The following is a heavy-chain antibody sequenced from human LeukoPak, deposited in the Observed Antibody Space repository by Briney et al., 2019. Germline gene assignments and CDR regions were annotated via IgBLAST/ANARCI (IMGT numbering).Heavy chain of an antibody. CDR2: INHSGST. CDR1: GGSFSGYY. Sequence: ASETLSLTCAVYGGSFSGYYWSWIRQPPGKGLEWIGEINHSGSTNYNPSPKSRVTISVDTSKNQFSLKLSSVTAADTAVYYCARGGRAGYGDYVSSFGYWGQGTLVTVSS. D-gene: IGHD4-17*01. V-gene: IGHV4-34*01. J-gene: IGHJ4*02. CDR3: ARGGRAGYGDYVSSFGY.